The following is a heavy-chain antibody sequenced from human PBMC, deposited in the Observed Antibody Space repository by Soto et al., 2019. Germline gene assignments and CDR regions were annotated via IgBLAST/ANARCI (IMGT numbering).Heavy chain of an antibody. CDR1: GGTFSSYS. Sequence: ASVKVSCKASGGTFSSYSISWVLQAPGQGLEWMGGIIPIFGTANYAQKFQGRVTITADESTSTAYMELSSLRSEDTAVYYCARGAGDFWSGYYSYYYYGMDVWGQGTTVTVSS. CDR3: ARGAGDFWSGYYSYYYYGMDV. D-gene: IGHD3-3*01. CDR2: IIPIFGTA. J-gene: IGHJ6*02. V-gene: IGHV1-69*13.